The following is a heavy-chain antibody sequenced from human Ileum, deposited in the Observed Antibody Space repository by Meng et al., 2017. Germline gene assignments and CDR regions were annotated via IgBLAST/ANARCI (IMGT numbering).Heavy chain of an antibody. CDR3: VRGPARETHDFDY. CDR1: GGSFNDYY. D-gene: IGHD1-26*01. V-gene: IGHV4-34*01. J-gene: IGHJ4*02. Sequence: QVQLHQWGAVLLQPSETLPLPCAVFGGSFNDYYWSWVRQSPGKGLEWIGQIHHSGRTNYKSSLERRVTISVDTSKSQFSLKLTSVTAADTAMYYCVRGPARETHDFDYWGQGALVTVSS. CDR2: IHHSGRT.